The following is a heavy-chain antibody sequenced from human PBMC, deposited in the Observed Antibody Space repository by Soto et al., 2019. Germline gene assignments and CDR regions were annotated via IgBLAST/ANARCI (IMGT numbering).Heavy chain of an antibody. V-gene: IGHV3-23*01. CDR1: EFTFSNYA. CDR2: ISYGGGTT. CDR3: AKNPGYYYDSTGYHFDY. D-gene: IGHD3-22*01. J-gene: IGHJ4*02. Sequence: EVQLLESGGGLVQPGGSLRLSCAASEFTFSNYAMSWVRQAPGKGLEWVSAISYGGGTTYYADSVKGRFTISRDNSKNTLYLQMNSLRAEDTAVYYCAKNPGYYYDSTGYHFDYWGQGTLVIVSS.